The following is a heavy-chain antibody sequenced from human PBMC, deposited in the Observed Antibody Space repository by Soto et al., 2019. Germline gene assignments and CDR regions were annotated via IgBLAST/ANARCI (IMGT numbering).Heavy chain of an antibody. J-gene: IGHJ2*01. Sequence: EVQLLESGGGLVQPGGSLRLSCAASGFTFSSYAMSWVRQAPGKGLEWVSTISGSGGSTYYADSVKGRFTISRDNSKSTLYLQMNSLRAEDTAVYYCASRGGSSDWYFDLWGRGTLVTVSS. D-gene: IGHD2-15*01. V-gene: IGHV3-23*01. CDR3: ASRGGSSDWYFDL. CDR1: GFTFSSYA. CDR2: ISGSGGST.